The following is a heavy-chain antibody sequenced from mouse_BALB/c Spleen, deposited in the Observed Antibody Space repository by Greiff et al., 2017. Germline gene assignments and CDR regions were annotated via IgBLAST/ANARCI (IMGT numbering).Heavy chain of an antibody. CDR3: TRKGNYGNYVDY. CDR2: IDPETGGT. D-gene: IGHD2-1*01. J-gene: IGHJ2*01. CDR1: GYTFTDYE. V-gene: IGHV1-15*01. Sequence: QVQLQQSGAELVRPGASVTLSCKASGYTFTDYEMHWVKQTPVHGLEWIGAIDPETGGTAYNQKFKGKATLTADKSSSTAYMELRSLTSEDSAVYYCTRKGNYGNYVDYWGQGTTLTVSS.